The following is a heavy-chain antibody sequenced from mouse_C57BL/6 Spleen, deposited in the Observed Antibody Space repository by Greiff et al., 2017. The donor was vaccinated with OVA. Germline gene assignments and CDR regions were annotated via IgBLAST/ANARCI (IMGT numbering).Heavy chain of an antibody. CDR1: GYTFTDYN. D-gene: IGHD1-1*01. CDR2: INPNNGGT. J-gene: IGHJ1*03. V-gene: IGHV1-22*01. Sequence: DVQLQESGPELVKPGASVKMSCKASGYTFTDYNMHWVKQSHGKSLEWIGDINPNNGGTSYNQKFKGKATLTVNKSSSTAYMELRSLTSEDSAVYYCARTVYYGSSYVGYFDVWGTGTTVTVSS. CDR3: ARTVYYGSSYVGYFDV.